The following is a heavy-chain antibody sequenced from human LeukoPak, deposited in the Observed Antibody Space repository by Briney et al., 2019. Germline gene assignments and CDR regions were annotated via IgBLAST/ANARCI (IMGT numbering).Heavy chain of an antibody. CDR3: TRGLPYSSGLY. J-gene: IGHJ4*02. CDR1: GFTFSKVW. D-gene: IGHD3-22*01. Sequence: PGGSLRLSCAASGFTFSKVWMSWVRQAPGKGLEWVGRIKSKTDGGTRDYAAPVKGIFTISRDDSKNTLYLQMNSLKTEDTAVYYCTRGLPYSSGLYWGQGTLVTVSS. CDR2: IKSKTDGGTR. V-gene: IGHV3-15*01.